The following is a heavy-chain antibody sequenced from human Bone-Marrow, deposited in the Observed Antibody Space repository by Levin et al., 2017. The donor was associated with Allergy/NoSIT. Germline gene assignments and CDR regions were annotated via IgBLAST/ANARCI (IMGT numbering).Heavy chain of an antibody. CDR2: LDGSSGKT. Sequence: GASVKVSCRISGFIFADYAMNWVRQAPGRGLEWVSSLDGSSGKTHYADSVKGRFTISREYSKNTLFLQMNSLRVEDTARYYCAKAGTTVMLDYSYLDVWGEGTAVTVSS. CDR1: GFIFADYA. V-gene: IGHV3-23*01. J-gene: IGHJ6*03. D-gene: IGHD4-17*01. CDR3: AKAGTTVMLDYSYLDV.